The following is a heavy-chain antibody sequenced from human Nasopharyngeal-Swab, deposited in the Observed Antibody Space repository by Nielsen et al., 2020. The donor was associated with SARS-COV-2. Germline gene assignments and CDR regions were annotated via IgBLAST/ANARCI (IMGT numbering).Heavy chain of an antibody. CDR1: GFTFSSYS. J-gene: IGHJ6*03. Sequence: GASLKISCAASGFTFSSYSMNWVRQAPGKGLEWVSSISSSSSYIYYADSVKGRFTISRDNAKSSLYLQMNSLRAEDTAVYYCARVWEMVGRDLGYYYMDVWGKGTTVTVSS. V-gene: IGHV3-21*01. CDR2: ISSSSSYI. CDR3: ARVWEMVGRDLGYYYMDV. D-gene: IGHD5-24*01.